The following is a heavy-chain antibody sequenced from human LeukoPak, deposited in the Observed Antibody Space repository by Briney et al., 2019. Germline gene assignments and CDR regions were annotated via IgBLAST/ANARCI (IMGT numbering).Heavy chain of an antibody. CDR2: IRSKANSYAT. V-gene: IGHV3-73*01. CDR3: TRPSFDP. Sequence: GGSLRLSCAASGFTFSGSAMHWVRQASGKGLEWVGRIRSKANSYATAYAASVKGRFAISRDDSKNTTYLQMNSLETEDTAMYFCTRPSFDPWGQGTLVTVSS. J-gene: IGHJ5*02. CDR1: GFTFSGSA.